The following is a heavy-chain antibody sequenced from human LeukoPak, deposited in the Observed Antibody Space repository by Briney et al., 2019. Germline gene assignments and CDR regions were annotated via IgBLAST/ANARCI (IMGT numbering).Heavy chain of an antibody. CDR3: ARHGPVVVAATCFDY. D-gene: IGHD2-15*01. V-gene: IGHV4-34*01. Sequence: SETLSLTCAVYGGSFSGYYWSWIRQPPGKGLEWIGEINHSGSTNYNPSLKSRVTISVDTSKNQFSLKLSSVTAADTAVYYCARHGPVVVAATCFDYWGQGTLVTVSS. CDR2: INHSGST. CDR1: GGSFSGYY. J-gene: IGHJ4*02.